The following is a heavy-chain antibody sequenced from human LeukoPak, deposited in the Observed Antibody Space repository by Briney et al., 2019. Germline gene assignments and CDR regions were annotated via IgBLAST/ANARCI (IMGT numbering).Heavy chain of an antibody. CDR1: GGSISSSSYY. J-gene: IGHJ4*02. CDR2: IYYSGST. V-gene: IGHV4-39*02. Sequence: SSETLSLTCTVSGGSISSSSYYWGWIRQPPGKGLEWIGSIYYSGSTYYNPSLKSRVTISVDTSKNQFSLKLSSVTAADTAVYYCARDVETSGRYGYSGYWGQGSLVTVSS. CDR3: ARDVETSGRYGYSGY. D-gene: IGHD6-19*01.